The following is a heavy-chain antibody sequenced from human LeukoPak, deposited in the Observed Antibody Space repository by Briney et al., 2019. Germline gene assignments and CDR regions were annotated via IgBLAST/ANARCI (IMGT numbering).Heavy chain of an antibody. CDR1: GGTFSSYA. CDR3: STDLDSSSFADH. D-gene: IGHD6-6*01. Sequence: ASVKVSCKASGGTFSSYAISWVRQAPGQGLEWMGGFDPEDGETINVQRFQGRVTMTGDTATDTSYMELRGLTFDDTAVYYCSTDLDSSSFADHWGQGTLVAVSS. J-gene: IGHJ4*02. CDR2: FDPEDGET. V-gene: IGHV1-24*01.